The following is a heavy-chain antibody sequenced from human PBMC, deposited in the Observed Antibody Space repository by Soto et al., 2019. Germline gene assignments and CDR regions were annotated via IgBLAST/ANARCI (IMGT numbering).Heavy chain of an antibody. V-gene: IGHV4-30-4*01. D-gene: IGHD2-2*01. CDR2: IYYSGST. Sequence: SETLSLTCTVSGGSISSGDYYWSWIRQPPGKGLEWIGYIYYSGSTYYNPSLKSRVTISVDTSKNQFSLKLSSVTAADTAVYYCARGTTYCSSTSCYPGSWFDPWGQGTLVTVSS. CDR3: ARGTTYCSSTSCYPGSWFDP. J-gene: IGHJ5*02. CDR1: GGSISSGDYY.